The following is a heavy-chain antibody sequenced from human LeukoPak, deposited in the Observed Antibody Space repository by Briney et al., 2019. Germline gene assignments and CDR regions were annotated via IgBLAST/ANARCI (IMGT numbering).Heavy chain of an antibody. V-gene: IGHV3-30-3*01. CDR3: ARSAFGGYQSDY. J-gene: IGHJ4*02. CDR1: EFTLASFA. Sequence: GGSLRLSCAASEFTLASFAMHWVRQAPGKGLEWVAVISDDGSEKYYVDSVKGRFTISRDDSKNTLYLQMNGLRPEDTAVYYCARSAFGGYQSDYWGQGTLVTVSS. D-gene: IGHD5-12*01. CDR2: ISDDGSEK.